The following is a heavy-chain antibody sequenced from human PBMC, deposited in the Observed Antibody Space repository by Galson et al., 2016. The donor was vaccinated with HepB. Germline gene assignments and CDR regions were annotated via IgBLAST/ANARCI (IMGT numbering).Heavy chain of an antibody. V-gene: IGHV3-30-3*01. Sequence: SLRLSCAASGFSFRNYAMLWARQAPGEGLDWVAVLSYDETKTYYADSVKGRFTVSRDNSKYTLYLQMNSLRPEDTAVYYCARDSAWGYSDYWGQGTLVTVSS. CDR3: ARDSAWGYSDY. CDR2: LSYDETKT. CDR1: GFSFRNYA. J-gene: IGHJ4*02. D-gene: IGHD3-16*01.